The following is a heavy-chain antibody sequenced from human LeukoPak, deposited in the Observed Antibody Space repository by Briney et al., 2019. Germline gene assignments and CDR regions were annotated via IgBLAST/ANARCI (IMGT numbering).Heavy chain of an antibody. CDR1: GFTFSGSA. D-gene: IGHD3-22*01. CDR2: IRSKANTYAT. V-gene: IGHV3-73*01. J-gene: IGHJ4*02. CDR3: TTAYDSSGYYYVSFDY. Sequence: VQPGGSLRLSCAASGFTFSGSAMHWVRQASGKGLEWVGRIRSKANTYATAYAASVKGRFTISRDDSKNTAYLQMNSLKTEDTAVYYCTTAYDSSGYYYVSFDYRGQGTLVTVSS.